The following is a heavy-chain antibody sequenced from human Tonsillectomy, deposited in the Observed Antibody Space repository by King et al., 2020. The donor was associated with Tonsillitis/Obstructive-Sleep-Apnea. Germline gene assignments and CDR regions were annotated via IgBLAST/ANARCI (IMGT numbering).Heavy chain of an antibody. D-gene: IGHD3-10*01. J-gene: IGHJ6*03. CDR3: ASTRAMVQDYYYMDV. CDR1: GYTFTSYY. V-gene: IGHV1-46*01. Sequence: QLVQSGAEVKKPGASVKVSCKASGYTFTSYYMHWVRQAPGQGLEWMGIINPSGGSTSYAQKFQGRVTMTRDTSTSTVYMELSSLRSEDTAVYYCASTRAMVQDYYYMDVWGKGTTVTVSS. CDR2: INPSGGST.